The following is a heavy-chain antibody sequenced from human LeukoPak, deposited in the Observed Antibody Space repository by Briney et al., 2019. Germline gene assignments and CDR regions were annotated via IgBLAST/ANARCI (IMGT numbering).Heavy chain of an antibody. J-gene: IGHJ5*02. V-gene: IGHV1-18*01. CDR1: GYTFTSYG. Sequence: GASVKVSCKASGYTFTSYGISWVRQAPGQGLEWMGWISAYNGNTNYAQKLQGRVTMTTDTSTSTAYMELRSLRSDDTAVYYCARALKIGYDFWSGHNWFDPWGQGTLVTVSS. D-gene: IGHD3-3*01. CDR2: ISAYNGNT. CDR3: ARALKIGYDFWSGHNWFDP.